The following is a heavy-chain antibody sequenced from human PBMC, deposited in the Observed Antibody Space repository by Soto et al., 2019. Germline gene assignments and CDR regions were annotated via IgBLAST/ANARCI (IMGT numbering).Heavy chain of an antibody. Sequence: QDRLVQSGVEVKKPGASVRVSCKASGYSFTNYGITWVRQAPGQGFEWMGWISAYNGNTNYAQKFQGRVTLPTDASTSTAYLELRSLRSDDTAVYYCARDRGVAPPVAGNTHYYYYMDVWGKGTPVTVSS. D-gene: IGHD6-19*01. V-gene: IGHV1-18*01. CDR1: GYSFTNYG. J-gene: IGHJ6*03. CDR3: ARDRGVAPPVAGNTHYYYYMDV. CDR2: ISAYNGNT.